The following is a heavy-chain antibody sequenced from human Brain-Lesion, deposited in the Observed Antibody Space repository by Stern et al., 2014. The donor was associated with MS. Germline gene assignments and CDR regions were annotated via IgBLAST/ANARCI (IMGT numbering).Heavy chain of an antibody. CDR2: IFSNDEK. D-gene: IGHD5-18*01. J-gene: IGHJ4*02. Sequence: QVTLRESGPVLVKPTETLTLTCTVSGFSLSHARMGVSWIRQPPGKPLEWLAHIFSNDEKFYSTSLKCRLTISRDTSKSQVVLTMTNMDPVDTATYYCARIEDNYGHMGEFDYWGQGTLVTVSS. CDR3: ARIEDNYGHMGEFDY. V-gene: IGHV2-26*01. CDR1: GFSLSHARMG.